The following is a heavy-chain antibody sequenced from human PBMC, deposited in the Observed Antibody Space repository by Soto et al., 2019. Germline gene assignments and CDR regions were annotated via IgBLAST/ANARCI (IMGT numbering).Heavy chain of an antibody. CDR1: GGSVSSANYY. CDR2: RHYSGST. D-gene: IGHD6-13*01. CDR3: ASWYSSTWSNFDY. J-gene: IGHJ4*02. Sequence: QVQLQESGPGLVKPSETLSLTCTVSGGSVSSANYYWNWIRQPPGKRLEWIGYRHYSGSTNYNPSLKSRVTISLDTSKNPFSRKLSSVTAADTAVYYCASWYSSTWSNFDYWGQGILVTVSS. V-gene: IGHV4-61*01.